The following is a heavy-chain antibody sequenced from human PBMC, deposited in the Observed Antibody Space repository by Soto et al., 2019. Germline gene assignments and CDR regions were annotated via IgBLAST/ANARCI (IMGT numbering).Heavy chain of an antibody. CDR2: INGDGSNT. J-gene: IGHJ4*02. Sequence: EVHLVESGGGLVQPGGSLSLSCAASGFTFSSYWMHWVRQAPGKGLVWVSRINGDGSNTNYADSVKGRFTISRDNAKNTLYLQMNSLRADDTAVYYCARVGTGGSCYQFDSWGQGTLVTVSS. CDR3: ARVGTGGSCYQFDS. V-gene: IGHV3-74*01. D-gene: IGHD2-15*01. CDR1: GFTFSSYW.